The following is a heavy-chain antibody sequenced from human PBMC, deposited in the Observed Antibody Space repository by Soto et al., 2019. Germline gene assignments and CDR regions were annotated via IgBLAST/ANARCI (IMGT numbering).Heavy chain of an antibody. CDR2: INPNSGNI. J-gene: IGHJ4*02. CDR1: GDTFTTYD. CDR3: ARGPASGSYYLLDY. D-gene: IGHD3-10*01. Sequence: ASVKVSCKASGDTFTTYDINWVRQATGHGLEWMGWINPNSGNIGYAQRFQGRVTMTRDTAIRTAYMEVSSLRSDDTAVYYCARGPASGSYYLLDYSGQGTLVTVYS. V-gene: IGHV1-8*01.